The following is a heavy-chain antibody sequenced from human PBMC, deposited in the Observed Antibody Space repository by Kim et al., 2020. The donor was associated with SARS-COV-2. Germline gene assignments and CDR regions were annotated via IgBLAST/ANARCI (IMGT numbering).Heavy chain of an antibody. CDR3: ARGLGGYGYYFDY. J-gene: IGHJ4*02. D-gene: IGHD5-12*01. Sequence: NYAQMVRDRATMTTDISTSTVYLELRSLRSDDTAMYYCARGLGGYGYYFDYWGQGTRVTVSS. V-gene: IGHV1-18*01.